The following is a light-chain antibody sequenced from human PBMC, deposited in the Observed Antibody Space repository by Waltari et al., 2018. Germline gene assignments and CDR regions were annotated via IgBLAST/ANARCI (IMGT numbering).Light chain of an antibody. CDR3: HQYNSYPWT. Sequence: DIQMTQSPSTLSASVGDRVTIPCRASQSISSWLAWYQQKPGKAPKLLIYDVSSLESGVPSRFSGSGSGTEFTLTISSLQPDDFATYYCHQYNSYPWTFGQGTKVEIK. J-gene: IGKJ1*01. CDR2: DVS. CDR1: QSISSW. V-gene: IGKV1-5*01.